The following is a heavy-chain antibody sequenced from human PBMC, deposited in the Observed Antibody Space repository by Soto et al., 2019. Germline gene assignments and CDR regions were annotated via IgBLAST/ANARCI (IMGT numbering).Heavy chain of an antibody. Sequence: PGESLKISCKGSGYSFTSYWISWVRQMPGKGLEWMGRIDPSDSYTNYSPSFQGHVTISADKSISTAYLQWSSLKASDTAMYYCARFRLGLPDYYYHYGMDVWGPGTTVTVSS. J-gene: IGHJ6*02. CDR2: IDPSDSYT. V-gene: IGHV5-10-1*01. CDR1: GYSFTSYW. D-gene: IGHD3-16*01. CDR3: ARFRLGLPDYYYHYGMDV.